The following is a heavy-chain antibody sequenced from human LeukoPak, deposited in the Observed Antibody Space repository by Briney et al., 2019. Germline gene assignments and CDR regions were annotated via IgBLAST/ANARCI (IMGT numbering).Heavy chain of an antibody. V-gene: IGHV3-48*03. Sequence: WGSLRLSCAASGFTFSRYEINWVRQVPGKGLEWVSYISSSGSTIYYADSVKGRFTISRDNAKNSLYLQMNSLRAEDTAVYYCARVLMTINYDSGDTLDYWGQGTLVTVSS. CDR3: ARVLMTINYDSGDTLDY. CDR2: ISSSGSTI. CDR1: GFTFSRYE. D-gene: IGHD4-17*01. J-gene: IGHJ4*02.